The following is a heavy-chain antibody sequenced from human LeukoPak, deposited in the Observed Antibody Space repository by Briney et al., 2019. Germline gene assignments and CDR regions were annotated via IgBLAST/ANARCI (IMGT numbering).Heavy chain of an antibody. CDR3: AKGRCSSTSCYIDY. J-gene: IGHJ4*02. V-gene: IGHV3-30*18. Sequence: PGGSLRLSCAASGFTFSSYGMHWVRQAPGKGLEWVAVISYDGSNKYYADSVKGRFTISRDNSKNTLYLQMNSLRAEDTAVYYCAKGRCSSTSCYIDYWGQGTLVTVSS. CDR1: GFTFSSYG. D-gene: IGHD2-2*02. CDR2: ISYDGSNK.